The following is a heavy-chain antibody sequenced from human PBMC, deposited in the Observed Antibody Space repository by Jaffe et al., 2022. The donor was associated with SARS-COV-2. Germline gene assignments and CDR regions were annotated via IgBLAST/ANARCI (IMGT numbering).Heavy chain of an antibody. Sequence: EVQLLESGGGLVQPGGSLRLSCAASGFTFSSYAMSWVRQAPGKGLEWVSAISGSGGSTYYADSVKGRFTISRDNSKNTLYLQMNSLRAEDTAVYYCTLRPENYCSGGSCYPSPFDYWGQGTLVTVSS. CDR2: ISGSGGST. V-gene: IGHV3-23*01. J-gene: IGHJ4*02. D-gene: IGHD2-15*01. CDR1: GFTFSSYA. CDR3: TLRPENYCSGGSCYPSPFDY.